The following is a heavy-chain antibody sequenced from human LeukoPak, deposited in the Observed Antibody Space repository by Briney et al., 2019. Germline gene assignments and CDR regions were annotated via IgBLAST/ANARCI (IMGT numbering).Heavy chain of an antibody. CDR1: GGSISSYY. J-gene: IGHJ4*02. CDR3: ARAPVLRFLEWLFFDY. D-gene: IGHD3-3*01. V-gene: IGHV4-59*12. CDR2: IYYSGST. Sequence: PSETLSLTCTVSGGSISSYYWSWIRQPPGKGLEWIGYIYYSGSTNYNPSLKSRVTISVDTSKNQFSLKLSSVTAADTAVYYCARAPVLRFLEWLFFDYWGQGTLVTVSS.